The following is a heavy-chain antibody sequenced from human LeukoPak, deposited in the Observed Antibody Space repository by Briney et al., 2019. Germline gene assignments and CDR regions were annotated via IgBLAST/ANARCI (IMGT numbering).Heavy chain of an antibody. CDR1: GFTFGSYA. Sequence: GGTLRLSCAASGFTFGSYAMSWVRQAPGKGLEWVSAISGTGGSTYYADSVKGRFTISRDNSKNTLYLQMNSLRAEDTALYYCAKARFAPSNYYFYSGMDVWGQGTTVTVSS. D-gene: IGHD3-10*01. CDR2: ISGTGGST. J-gene: IGHJ6*02. V-gene: IGHV3-23*01. CDR3: AKARFAPSNYYFYSGMDV.